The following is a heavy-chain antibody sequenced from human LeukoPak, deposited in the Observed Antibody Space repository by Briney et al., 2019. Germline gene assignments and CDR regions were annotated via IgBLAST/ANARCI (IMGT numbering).Heavy chain of an antibody. CDR2: YTGDT. V-gene: IGHV4-59*01. CDR3: ARVNIAVAGDASDV. J-gene: IGHJ3*01. CDR1: GDSISRFY. D-gene: IGHD6-19*01. Sequence: SETLSLTCSVSGDSISRFYWSWVRQPPGKGLEWIGYTGDTNYNPSLKSRVTISLDASKSQFSPKLSSVTAADMAMYYCARVNIAVAGDASDVWGRGTMVTVSS.